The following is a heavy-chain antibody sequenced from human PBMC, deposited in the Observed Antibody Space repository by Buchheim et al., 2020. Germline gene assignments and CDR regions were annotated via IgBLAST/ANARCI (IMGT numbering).Heavy chain of an antibody. D-gene: IGHD3-10*01. Sequence: QVQLVQSGAEVKKPGASVKVSCKASGYTFTSYYMHWVRQAPGQGLEWMGIINPSGGSTSYAQKFQGRVTMTRDTSTSTVYMGLSSLRSEDTAVYYWARGILLWFGELLEQGGYFDYWGQGTL. J-gene: IGHJ4*02. CDR3: ARGILLWFGELLEQGGYFDY. V-gene: IGHV1-46*03. CDR1: GYTFTSYY. CDR2: INPSGGST.